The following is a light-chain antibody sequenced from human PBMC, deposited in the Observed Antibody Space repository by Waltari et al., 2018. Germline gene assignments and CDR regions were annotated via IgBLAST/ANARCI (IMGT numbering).Light chain of an antibody. CDR3: QQYDSESYT. J-gene: IGKJ2*01. CDR2: RAS. V-gene: IGKV1-5*03. Sequence: DIQMTQFPSTLFASVGDQDTITCRAKESISIWLAWYQHRPGTAPKLLIYRASTLERGVPSRFSGAGSGTEFTLTISSLQPDDFATYYCQQYDSESYTFGQGTKLEIK. CDR1: ESISIW.